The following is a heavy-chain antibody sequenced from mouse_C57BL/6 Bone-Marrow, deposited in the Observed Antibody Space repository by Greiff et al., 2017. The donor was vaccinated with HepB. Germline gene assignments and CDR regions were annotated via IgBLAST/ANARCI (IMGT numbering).Heavy chain of an antibody. CDR3: ARGGWLLSWFAY. Sequence: QVQLKQSGAELARPGASVKLSCKASGYTFTSYGISWVKQRTGQGLEWIGEIYPRSGNTYYNEKFKGKATLTADKSSSTAYMELRSLTSEDSAVYFCARGGWLLSWFAYWGQGTLVTVSA. D-gene: IGHD2-3*01. CDR1: GYTFTSYG. V-gene: IGHV1-81*01. J-gene: IGHJ3*01. CDR2: IYPRSGNT.